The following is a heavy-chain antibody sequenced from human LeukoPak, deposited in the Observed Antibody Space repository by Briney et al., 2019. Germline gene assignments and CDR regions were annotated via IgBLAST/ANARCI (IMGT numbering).Heavy chain of an antibody. CDR1: GGSISSYY. CDR2: IHYSGST. V-gene: IGHV4-59*08. Sequence: PSETLSLTCTVSGGSISSYYWSWIRQPPGKGLEWIGYIHYSGSTNYNPSLKSQVTISVDTSKNQFSLKLSSVTAADTAVYYCARGAAYYYYYYMDVWGKGTTVTISS. D-gene: IGHD1-26*01. CDR3: ARGAAYYYYYYMDV. J-gene: IGHJ6*03.